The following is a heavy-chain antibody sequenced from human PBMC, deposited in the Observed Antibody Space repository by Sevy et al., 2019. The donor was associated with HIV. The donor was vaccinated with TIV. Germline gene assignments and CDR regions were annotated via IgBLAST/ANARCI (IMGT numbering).Heavy chain of an antibody. Sequence: ASVKVSCKASGGTFSSYAISWVRQAPGQGLEWMGGIIPIFGTANYAQKFRGRVTITADKSTSTAYMELSSLRSEDTAVYYCASGSNYGTSLFDYWGQGTLVTVSS. CDR3: ASGSNYGTSLFDY. D-gene: IGHD4-4*01. V-gene: IGHV1-69*06. CDR2: IIPIFGTA. J-gene: IGHJ4*02. CDR1: GGTFSSYA.